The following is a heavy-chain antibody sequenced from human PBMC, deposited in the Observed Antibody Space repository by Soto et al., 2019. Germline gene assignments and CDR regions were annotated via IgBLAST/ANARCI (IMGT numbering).Heavy chain of an antibody. V-gene: IGHV4-30-4*01. CDR2: IYYSGST. CDR1: GGSISSGDYY. J-gene: IGHJ5*02. D-gene: IGHD3-9*01. Sequence: LSLTCTVSGGSISSGDYYWSWIRQPPGKGLEWIGYIYYSGSTYYNPSLKGRVTISVDTSKNQFSLKLSSVTAADTAVYYCARGEYDILTGSNWFDPWGQGTLVTVSS. CDR3: ARGEYDILTGSNWFDP.